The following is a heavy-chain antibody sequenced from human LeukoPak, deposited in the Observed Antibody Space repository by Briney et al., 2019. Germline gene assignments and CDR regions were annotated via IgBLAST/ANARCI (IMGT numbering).Heavy chain of an antibody. J-gene: IGHJ5*02. Sequence: SETLSLTCTVSGGSISSYYWSWIRQPPGKGLEWIGHIYYSGSTNYNPSLKSRVTISLDTSKNQFSLKLSSVTAADTAVYYCARVPLASGWFDPWGQGTLVTVSS. CDR2: IYYSGST. CDR1: GGSISSYY. D-gene: IGHD7-27*01. V-gene: IGHV4-59*12. CDR3: ARVPLASGWFDP.